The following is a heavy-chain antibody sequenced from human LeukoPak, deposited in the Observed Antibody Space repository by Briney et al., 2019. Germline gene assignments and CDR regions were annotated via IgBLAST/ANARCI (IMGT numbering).Heavy chain of an antibody. CDR3: AKDRYSGLNTIDY. CDR1: GFTFSTYG. D-gene: IGHD6-13*01. Sequence: GGSLRLSYAGSGFTFSTYGMHWVRQAPGKGLEWVAVISYDGSYKFYADSVKGRFTISRDNSKSTLYLQMNSLRAEDTAVYYCAKDRYSGLNTIDYWGQGTLVTVSS. J-gene: IGHJ4*02. CDR2: ISYDGSYK. V-gene: IGHV3-30*18.